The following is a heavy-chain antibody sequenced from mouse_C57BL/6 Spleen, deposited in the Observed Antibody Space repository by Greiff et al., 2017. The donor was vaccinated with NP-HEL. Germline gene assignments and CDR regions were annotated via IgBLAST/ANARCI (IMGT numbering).Heavy chain of an antibody. CDR3: ARRGAQATEGLSAY. D-gene: IGHD3-2*02. J-gene: IGHJ3*01. Sequence: EVKLVESGGGLVKPGGSLKLSCAASGFTFSSYTMSWVRQTPEKRLEWVATISGGGGNTYYPDSVKGRFTISRDNAKNTMYLQMSSLRSEDTALYYCARRGAQATEGLSAYWGQGTLVTVSA. CDR1: GFTFSSYT. CDR2: ISGGGGNT. V-gene: IGHV5-9*01.